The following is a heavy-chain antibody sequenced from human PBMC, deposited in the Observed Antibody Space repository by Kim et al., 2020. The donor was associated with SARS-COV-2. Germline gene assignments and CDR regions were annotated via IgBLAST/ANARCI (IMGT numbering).Heavy chain of an antibody. CDR2: ISGGGDST. V-gene: IGHV3-23*01. J-gene: IGHJ4*02. CDR1: GFPFSNYA. CDR3: AKGRAAVCDGDCFSRVLDY. Sequence: LSLTCAASGFPFSNYAMTWVRQAPGKGLEWVSIISGGGDSTIYADSVRGRFTISRDNSKNTLYLQMNSLRDEDTAVYFCAKGRAAVCDGDCFSRVLDYWGQGTLVTVSS. D-gene: IGHD2-21*01.